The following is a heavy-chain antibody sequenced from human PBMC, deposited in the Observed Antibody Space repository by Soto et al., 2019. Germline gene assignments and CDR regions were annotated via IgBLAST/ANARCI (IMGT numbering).Heavy chain of an antibody. CDR3: TTGFVPSSGWYAEYFQH. J-gene: IGHJ1*01. V-gene: IGHV3-15*01. CDR1: GFTFSNAW. CDR2: IKSKTDGGTT. Sequence: EVQLVESGGGLVKPGGSLRLSCAASGFTFSNAWMSWVRQAPGKGLELVGRIKSKTDGGTTDYAAPVKGRFTISRDDSKNTLYLQMNSLKTEDTAVYYCTTGFVPSSGWYAEYFQHWGQGTLLTVSS. D-gene: IGHD6-19*01.